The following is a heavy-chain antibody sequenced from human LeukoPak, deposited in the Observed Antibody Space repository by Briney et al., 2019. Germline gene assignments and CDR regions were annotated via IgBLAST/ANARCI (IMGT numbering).Heavy chain of an antibody. CDR1: GFTFSSYA. J-gene: IGHJ5*02. Sequence: GGSLRLSCAASGFTFSSYAMSWVRQAPGKGLEWVSAISGSGGSTYYADSVKGRFTISRDNSKNTLYLQMNSLRAEDTAVYYCAKDTHYCSGGSCQPNWFDPWGQGTLVTVSS. CDR2: ISGSGGST. D-gene: IGHD2-15*01. V-gene: IGHV3-23*01. CDR3: AKDTHYCSGGSCQPNWFDP.